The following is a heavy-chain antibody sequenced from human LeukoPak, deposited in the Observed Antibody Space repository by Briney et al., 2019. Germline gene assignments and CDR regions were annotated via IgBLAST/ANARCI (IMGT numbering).Heavy chain of an antibody. J-gene: IGHJ4*02. V-gene: IGHV4-39*01. CDR2: IYYSGNT. Sequence: SETLSLTCTVSGGSISSGSYYWGWIRQPPGKGLEWIGSIYYSGNTYYNSSLKSRVTISVDASKNQFSLNLSSVTAADTAVYYCTRLSYGSGSYYNFYFGYWDQGTLVTVSS. CDR3: TRLSYGSGSYYNFYFGY. D-gene: IGHD3-10*01. CDR1: GGSISSGSYY.